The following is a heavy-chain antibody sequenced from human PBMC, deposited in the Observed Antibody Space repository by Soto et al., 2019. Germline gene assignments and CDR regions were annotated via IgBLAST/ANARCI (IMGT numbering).Heavy chain of an antibody. CDR2: ISHGATT. V-gene: IGHV4-4*02. Sequence: QVQLQESGPGLVKPSGTLSLTCTVSSFSVTDKQYWSWVRQSPGKPMECIGEISHGATTYYNTSLSSRVSKSMDTSTNQISVTLTSVTAAGTTVYDCARDSRDCTDSGCSIMRDAFDVWGQGTLVTVSS. CDR3: ARDSRDCTDSGCSIMRDAFDV. D-gene: IGHD5-12*01. CDR1: SFSVTDKQY. J-gene: IGHJ3*01.